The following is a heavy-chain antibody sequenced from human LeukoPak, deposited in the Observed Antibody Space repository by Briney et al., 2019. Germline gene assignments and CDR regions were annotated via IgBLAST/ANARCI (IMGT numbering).Heavy chain of an antibody. J-gene: IGHJ4*02. CDR1: GFTFSSYW. V-gene: IGHV3-7*01. Sequence: GRSLRLSCAASGFTFSSYWMSWVRQAPGKGLEWVANIKQDGSEKYYVDSVKGRFTISRDNAKNSLYLQMNSLRAEDTAVYYCTRDEDFYSSSSDYWGQGTLVTVSS. D-gene: IGHD6-6*01. CDR2: IKQDGSEK. CDR3: TRDEDFYSSSSDY.